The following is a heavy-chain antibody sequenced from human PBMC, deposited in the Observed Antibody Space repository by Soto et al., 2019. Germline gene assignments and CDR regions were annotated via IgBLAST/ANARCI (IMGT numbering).Heavy chain of an antibody. CDR1: GAALNSGNYY. Sequence: PSETLSLTCSVSGAALNSGNYYWSWIRQVPGKGLEWIGHIYVTGAVGYNPSLRDRITISQDTSERQFSLNLRLVTAADTAAYYCARLRIATNNYKWFDPWGQGTLVTVSS. CDR2: IYVTGAV. V-gene: IGHV4-31*03. CDR3: ARLRIATNNYKWFDP. D-gene: IGHD2-21*01. J-gene: IGHJ5*02.